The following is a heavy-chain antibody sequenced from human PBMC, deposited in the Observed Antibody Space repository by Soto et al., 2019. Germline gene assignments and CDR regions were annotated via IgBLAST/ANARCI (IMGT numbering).Heavy chain of an antibody. V-gene: IGHV4-4*07. Sequence: SETLSLTCTVSGGSINTFYWSWVRQPAGKGLEWIGRIFSSGSTGFNPSLESRVAMSVDTSKNHFSLNLSSVTAADMAVYYCAREGSYSAYNFAHGIQLWSFDFWGQGALVTVSS. CDR1: GGSINTFY. D-gene: IGHD5-12*01. CDR2: IFSSGST. CDR3: AREGSYSAYNFAHGIQLWSFDF. J-gene: IGHJ4*02.